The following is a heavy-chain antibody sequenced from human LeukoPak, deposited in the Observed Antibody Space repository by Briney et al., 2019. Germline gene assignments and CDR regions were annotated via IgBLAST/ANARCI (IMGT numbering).Heavy chain of an antibody. J-gene: IGHJ4*02. CDR3: ARDGGYYDSSGYFDY. D-gene: IGHD3-22*01. Sequence: GGSLRLSCAASGFTFDDYGMSWVRQAPGKGLEWVSGINWNGGSTYYADSVKGRFTISRDNSKNTLYLQMNSLRAEDTAVYYCARDGGYYDSSGYFDYWGQGTLVTVSS. CDR2: INWNGGST. CDR1: GFTFDDYG. V-gene: IGHV3-20*04.